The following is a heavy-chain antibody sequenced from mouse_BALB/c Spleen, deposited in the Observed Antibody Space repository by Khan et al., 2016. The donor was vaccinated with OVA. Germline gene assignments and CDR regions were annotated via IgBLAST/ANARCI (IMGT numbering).Heavy chain of an antibody. CDR3: ARISSYWYSDV. J-gene: IGHJ1*01. CDR1: GYTFTNYG. D-gene: IGHD6-2*01. Sequence: VQLQESGPELKKPGETVKISCKASGYTFTNYGMNWVKQAPGKGLKWIGWINPYTGEPTYADDFKGRFVFSLETSASTAYLQISNLKNEDMTTYFCARISSYWYSDVWGAGTTVTVSS. CDR2: INPYTGEP. V-gene: IGHV9-1*02.